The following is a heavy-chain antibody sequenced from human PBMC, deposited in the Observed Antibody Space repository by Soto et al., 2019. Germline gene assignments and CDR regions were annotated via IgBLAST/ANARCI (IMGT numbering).Heavy chain of an antibody. CDR2: IKQEGSEK. Sequence: EVQLVESGGGLVQPWGSLRLSCAASGFTFSSYWMSWVRQAPGKGLEWVANIKQEGSEKYYVDSVKGRFTISRDNAEKSRYLQMNSLIAEDTAVYYCARDLLDLEWYLHSYYYGMEDWGQGTPVTVSS. J-gene: IGHJ6*02. D-gene: IGHD3-3*01. CDR3: ARDLLDLEWYLHSYYYGMED. CDR1: GFTFSSYW. V-gene: IGHV3-7*05.